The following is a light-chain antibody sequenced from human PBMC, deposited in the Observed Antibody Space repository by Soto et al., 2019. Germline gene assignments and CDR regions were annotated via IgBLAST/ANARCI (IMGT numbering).Light chain of an antibody. Sequence: EIVLTQSPGTLSLSPGERATLSCRASQSVSSYSLAWYQQKPGQAPRLLIGGASSRATGIPDRFSGSGSGTDFTLTISRLEAEDFAVYFRQQSGGSLYTFGQGTKVDIK. J-gene: IGKJ2*01. CDR1: QSVSSYS. CDR2: GAS. V-gene: IGKV3-20*01. CDR3: QQSGGSLYT.